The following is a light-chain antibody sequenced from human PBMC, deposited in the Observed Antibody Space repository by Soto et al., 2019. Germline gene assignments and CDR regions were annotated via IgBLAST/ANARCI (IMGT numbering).Light chain of an antibody. V-gene: IGKV3-15*01. CDR2: GAS. Sequence: EIVMTQSPATLSVSPGDRVTLSCRASQSVSSDLAWYQHNPGQPPRLLIYGASTRATGIPDTFSGSGSGTEFTLTISSLQSEDSAVYYCQQYFDWRTFGQGTRVEVQ. CDR1: QSVSSD. CDR3: QQYFDWRT. J-gene: IGKJ1*01.